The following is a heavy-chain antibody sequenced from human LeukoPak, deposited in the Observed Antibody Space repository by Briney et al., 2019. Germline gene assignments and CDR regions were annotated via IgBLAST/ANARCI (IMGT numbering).Heavy chain of an antibody. V-gene: IGHV3-30-3*01. Sequence: PGGSLRLSCAASGFTFSSYDMHWVRHAPGKGLEWVAVISNDGSNKDYADSVKGRFTISRDNSKNSLYVQMNSLRAEDTAVYYCVLGHYGGLFDNWGQGTLVSVSS. D-gene: IGHD4-23*01. CDR2: ISNDGSNK. J-gene: IGHJ4*02. CDR3: VLGHYGGLFDN. CDR1: GFTFSSYD.